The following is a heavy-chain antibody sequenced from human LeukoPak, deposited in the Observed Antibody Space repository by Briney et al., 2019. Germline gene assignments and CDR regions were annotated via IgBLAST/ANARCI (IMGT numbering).Heavy chain of an antibody. J-gene: IGHJ6*03. V-gene: IGHV3-30*04. CDR2: ISYDGSNK. CDR1: GFTFSSYA. Sequence: GGSLRLSCAASGFTFSSYAMHWVRQAPGKGLEWVAVISYDGSNKYYADSVKGRFTISRDNSKNTLYLQMNSLRAEDTAVYYCARDPLYCTNGVCLSYYYYYMDVWGKGTTVTVSS. CDR3: ARDPLYCTNGVCLSYYYYYMDV. D-gene: IGHD2-8*01.